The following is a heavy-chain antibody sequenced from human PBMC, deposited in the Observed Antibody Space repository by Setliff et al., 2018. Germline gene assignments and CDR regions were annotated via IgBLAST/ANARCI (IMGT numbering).Heavy chain of an antibody. V-gene: IGHV4-61*02. Sequence: PSETLSLTGTVSGGSISSGSYYWSWIRQPAGKGLEWIGRIYSPSLRSRVTISLGTSKNQFSLQLTSVTAADTAIYYCARSDDNFQYPDYWGQGTLVTVSS. J-gene: IGHJ4*01. CDR3: ARSDDNFQYPDY. D-gene: IGHD1-1*01. CDR1: GGSISSGSYY. CDR2: IY.